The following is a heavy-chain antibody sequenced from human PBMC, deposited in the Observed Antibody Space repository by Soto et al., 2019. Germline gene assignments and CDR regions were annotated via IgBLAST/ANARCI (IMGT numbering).Heavy chain of an antibody. V-gene: IGHV1-69*13. CDR3: ARTDYGGNFVAQGMDV. J-gene: IGHJ6*02. Sequence: SVKVSCKASGGTFSSYAISCVRQAPGQGLEWMGGIIPIFGTANYAQKFQGRVTITADESTSTAYMELSSLRSEDTAVYYCARTDYGGNFVAQGMDVWGQGTTVTVS. CDR2: IIPIFGTA. D-gene: IGHD4-17*01. CDR1: GGTFSSYA.